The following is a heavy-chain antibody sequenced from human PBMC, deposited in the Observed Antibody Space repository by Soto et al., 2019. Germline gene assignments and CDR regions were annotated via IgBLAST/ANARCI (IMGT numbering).Heavy chain of an antibody. CDR1: GFTFRNFA. J-gene: IGHJ4*02. CDR3: ARGSGGTYPGTRIFDY. CDR2: ITDSGGDS. V-gene: IGHV3-23*01. Sequence: EGQLSESGGALVQPGGSLRLSCAASGFTFRNFAMNWVRQAPGKGLEWVSVITDSGGDSLYADFAKGRFTISRDNSKNTVYLQMNSLTAEDTAIYYGARGSGGTYPGTRIFDYWGQGTRVTVSS. D-gene: IGHD3-10*01.